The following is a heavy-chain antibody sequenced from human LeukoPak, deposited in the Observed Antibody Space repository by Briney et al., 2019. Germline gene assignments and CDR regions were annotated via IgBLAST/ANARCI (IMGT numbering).Heavy chain of an antibody. CDR1: GGSISSGDYY. V-gene: IGHV4-30-4*01. CDR2: IYYSEST. J-gene: IGHJ4*02. Sequence: SETLSLTCTVSGGSISSGDYYWSWIRQPPGKGLEWIGYIYYSESTYYNPSLNSRPNISADTSRNQFSLKLRSVTAADRAVSFCEREGYYCASSGPIDYWGQGTRVTVSS. CDR3: EREGYYCASSGPIDY. D-gene: IGHD3-22*01.